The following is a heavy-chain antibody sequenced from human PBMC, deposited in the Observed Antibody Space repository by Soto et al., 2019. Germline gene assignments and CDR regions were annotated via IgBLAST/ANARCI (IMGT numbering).Heavy chain of an antibody. CDR1: GVSTSNHY. J-gene: IGHJ4*02. V-gene: IGHV4-59*11. CDR3: GRGGGIPYHDPEFDY. D-gene: IGHD2-2*01. Sequence: QVQLQESRPALVKPSETLSLTCSVSGVSTSNHYWTWIRKPPGQGPEWIGCIYYRGTTNYNASFNSRVTISVDTSKNQFSLKLTSVTTADTAVYYCGRGGGIPYHDPEFDYWGQGILVTVSS. CDR2: IYYRGTT.